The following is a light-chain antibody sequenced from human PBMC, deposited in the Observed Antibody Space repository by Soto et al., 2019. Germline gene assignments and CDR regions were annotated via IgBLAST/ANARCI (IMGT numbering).Light chain of an antibody. CDR1: EFLSSSY. CDR2: AAS. J-gene: IGKJ2*01. V-gene: IGKV3-20*01. CDR3: QQQGT. Sequence: EIVLPQSPGTLSLSPGERATLSCRASEFLSSSYLVWYQQKPGKAPRLLIYAASRRATGIPDRFSGSGSATEYTLTINTLEPEDFAVYYCQQQGTFGQGTKLEIK.